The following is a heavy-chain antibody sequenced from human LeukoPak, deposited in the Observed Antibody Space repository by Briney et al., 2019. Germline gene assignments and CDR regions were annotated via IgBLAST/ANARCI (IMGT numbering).Heavy chain of an antibody. V-gene: IGHV3-23*01. CDR2: ISSAGDKT. D-gene: IGHD5-24*01. J-gene: IGHJ3*02. Sequence: GGSLRLSCAASGFIVSTYAMGWVRQAPGRGLEWISSISSAGDKTYYGDSVKGRFTISRDKAKNTLYLQMNSLRAEDTAVYYCASLEMATINDAFDIWGQGTMVTVSS. CDR1: GFIVSTYA. CDR3: ASLEMATINDAFDI.